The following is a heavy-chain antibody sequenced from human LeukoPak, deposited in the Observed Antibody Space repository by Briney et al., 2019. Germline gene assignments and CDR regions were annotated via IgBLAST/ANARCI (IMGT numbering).Heavy chain of an antibody. D-gene: IGHD1-26*01. Sequence: GESLKISCKGSGYSFTSYWIGWVRQMPGKGLEWMGIIYPGDSDTRYSPSFQGQVTISADKSISTAYLQWSSLKASDTAMYYCARQYGGSYYYYYYMDVWGKGTTVTVSS. V-gene: IGHV5-51*01. J-gene: IGHJ6*03. CDR3: ARQYGGSYYYYYYMDV. CDR2: IYPGDSDT. CDR1: GYSFTSYW.